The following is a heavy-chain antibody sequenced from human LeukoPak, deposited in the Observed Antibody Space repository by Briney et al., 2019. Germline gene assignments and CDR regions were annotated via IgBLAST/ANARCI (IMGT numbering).Heavy chain of an antibody. J-gene: IGHJ4*02. Sequence: GGSLRLSCAASGFTFWSYVMRWVRQAPGKGLEWVSTISGSGGATFYADSVKGRFTISRDNSKSTLYLQMNSLRAEDTAVNYCAILVDDNNYDLDFWGQGTLVTVSS. V-gene: IGHV3-23*01. CDR1: GFTFWSYV. CDR3: AILVDDNNYDLDF. D-gene: IGHD3-22*01. CDR2: ISGSGGAT.